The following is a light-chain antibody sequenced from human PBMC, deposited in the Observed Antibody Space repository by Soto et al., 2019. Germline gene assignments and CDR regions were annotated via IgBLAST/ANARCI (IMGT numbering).Light chain of an antibody. J-gene: IGLJ2*01. Sequence: QSVLTQPASVSGSPGQSITISCTGTSSDVGDYKYVSWYQHHPGKAPKLMIYEVSNRPSGVSNRFSGSKSGNTASLTISGLQAEDEADYYCISQISSSTLVIFGGGPKVTVL. CDR3: ISQISSSTLVI. V-gene: IGLV2-14*01. CDR1: SSDVGDYKY. CDR2: EVS.